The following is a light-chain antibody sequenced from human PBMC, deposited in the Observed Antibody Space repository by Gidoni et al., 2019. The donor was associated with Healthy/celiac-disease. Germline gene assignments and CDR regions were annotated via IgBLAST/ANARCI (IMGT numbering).Light chain of an antibody. V-gene: IGKV1-39*01. CDR3: QQRYSTPLT. CDR1: QSISSY. Sequence: DIQMTQSPSSLSASVGDRVTITCRASQSISSYLNWYQQKPGKAPKLLIYAASSLPSGVPSRFSGSGSGTDFSLTISSLEPEDFAIYYCQQRYSTPLTFGGGTKVEIK. CDR2: AAS. J-gene: IGKJ4*01.